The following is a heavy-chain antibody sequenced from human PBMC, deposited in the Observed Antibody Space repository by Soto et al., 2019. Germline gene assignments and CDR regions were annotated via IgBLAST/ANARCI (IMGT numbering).Heavy chain of an antibody. CDR3: AAGTISNEYYFDY. CDR2: IYPGDSDT. V-gene: IGHV5-51*01. J-gene: IGHJ4*02. Sequence: GESLKISCKGSGYSFTSYWIGWVRQMPGKGLEWMGIIYPGDSDTRYSPSFQGQVTISADKSIITAYLQWSSLKASDTAMYYCAAGTISNEYYFDYWGQGTLLTVSS. CDR1: GYSFTSYW. D-gene: IGHD1-1*01.